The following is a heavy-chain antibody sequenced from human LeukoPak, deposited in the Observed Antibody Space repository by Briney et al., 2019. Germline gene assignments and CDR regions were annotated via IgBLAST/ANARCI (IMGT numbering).Heavy chain of an antibody. D-gene: IGHD6-13*01. CDR2: INHSGST. CDR1: GGSFSGYY. V-gene: IGHV4-34*01. CDR3: ARDVGRNQLAHDAFDI. Sequence: SETLSLTRAVYGGSFSGYYWSWIRQPPGKGLEWIGEINHSGSTNYNPSLKSRVTISVDTSKNQFSLKLSSVTAADTAVYYCARDVGRNQLAHDAFDIWGQGTMVTVSS. J-gene: IGHJ3*02.